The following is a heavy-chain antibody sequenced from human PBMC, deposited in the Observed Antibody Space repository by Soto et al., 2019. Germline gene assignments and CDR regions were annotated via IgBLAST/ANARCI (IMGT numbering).Heavy chain of an antibody. J-gene: IGHJ4*02. CDR3: ARESGYYDSSGYYHGGSDY. Sequence: PGGSLRLSCAAAGFTFSSCAMHWVRQAPGKGLEWVAVISYDGSNKYYADSVKGRFTISRDNSKNTLYLQMNSLRAEDTAVYYCARESGYYDSSGYYHGGSDYWGQGTLVTVSS. CDR2: ISYDGSNK. D-gene: IGHD3-22*01. CDR1: GFTFSSCA. V-gene: IGHV3-30-3*01.